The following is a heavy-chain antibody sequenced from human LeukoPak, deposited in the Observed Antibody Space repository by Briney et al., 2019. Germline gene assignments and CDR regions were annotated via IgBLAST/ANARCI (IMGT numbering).Heavy chain of an antibody. CDR2: IGGGGGAT. CDR3: ASGVLAAMVPDY. Sequence: PGGSLRLSCAASGFTFSSYWMHWVRQAPGKGLVWISRIGGGGGATSYADSVKGRFTISRDNAQNTLYLQMNSLRPEDTAVYYCASGVLAAMVPDYWGQGILVTVSS. V-gene: IGHV3-74*01. J-gene: IGHJ4*02. D-gene: IGHD5-18*01. CDR1: GFTFSSYW.